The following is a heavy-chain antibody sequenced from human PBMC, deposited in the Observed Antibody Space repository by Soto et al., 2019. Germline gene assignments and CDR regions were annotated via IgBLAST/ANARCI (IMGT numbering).Heavy chain of an antibody. D-gene: IGHD4-4*01. V-gene: IGHV4-34*01. Sequence: SETLSLTCAVYGGSFSGYSWTWIRQPPGKXLEWXGEXXHXXYXXXXXSXXXRVTISVDTSKNQFSLKLSSVTAADTAVYYCARAGNSAYYYYGMDVWGQGTTVTVSS. CDR2: XXHXXYX. CDR1: GGSFSGYS. CDR3: ARAGNSAYYYYGMDV. J-gene: IGHJ6*02.